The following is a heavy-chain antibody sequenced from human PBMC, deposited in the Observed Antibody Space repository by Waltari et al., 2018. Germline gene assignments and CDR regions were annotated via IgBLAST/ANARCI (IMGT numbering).Heavy chain of an antibody. CDR1: GFTFSSYW. CDR2: IKDDGSEK. V-gene: IGHV3-7*04. D-gene: IGHD1-26*01. Sequence: EVQLVESGGGLVQPGGSLRLSCAASGFTFSSYWMTWVRQAPGKGVEWVGKIKDDGSEKYYVDSVKGRFTISRDNAKNSLFLQMNSLRAEDTAVYYCAREGGNYGYWGQGTLVTVSS. J-gene: IGHJ4*02. CDR3: AREGGNYGY.